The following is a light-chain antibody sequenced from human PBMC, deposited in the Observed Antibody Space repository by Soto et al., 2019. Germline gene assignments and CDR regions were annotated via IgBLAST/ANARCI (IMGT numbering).Light chain of an antibody. V-gene: IGKV1-39*01. CDR3: QQSFSTPLT. CDR1: PSISSY. CDR2: AAS. J-gene: IGKJ4*01. Sequence: DIQMTQSPSSLSASVGDRVTITCRASPSISSYLNWYQQKPGKAPKLLIYAASNLQSGVPSRFSGSGSGTDFTLTISSLQPEDFATYYCQQSFSTPLTFGGGTKVEIK.